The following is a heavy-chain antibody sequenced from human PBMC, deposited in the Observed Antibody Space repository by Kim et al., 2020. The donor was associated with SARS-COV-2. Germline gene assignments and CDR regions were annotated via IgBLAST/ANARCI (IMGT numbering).Heavy chain of an antibody. CDR1: GFTFSNYG. Sequence: GGSLRLSCAASGFTFSNYGIHWVRQAVGKGLEWVAVISYDGSNKYYGDSVKGRFTISRDNSKNTLYLQMSSLRVEDTAVYYCAKDLHYGSGTDYVYGMDVWGQGTTVTVSS. J-gene: IGHJ6*02. CDR3: AKDLHYGSGTDYVYGMDV. D-gene: IGHD3-10*01. V-gene: IGHV3-30*18. CDR2: ISYDGSNK.